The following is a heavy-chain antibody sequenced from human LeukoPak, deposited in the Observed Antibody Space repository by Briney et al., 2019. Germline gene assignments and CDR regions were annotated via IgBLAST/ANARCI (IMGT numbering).Heavy chain of an antibody. CDR3: AISPLYYDILTGYYKASPLDY. D-gene: IGHD3-9*01. CDR2: INTNTGNP. Sequence: ASVKVSCKASGYTFTSYAMNWVRQAPGQGLEWMGWINTNTGNPTYAQGFTGRFVFSLDTSVSTAYLQISSLKAEDTAVYYCAISPLYYDILTGYYKASPLDYWGQGTLVTVSS. V-gene: IGHV7-4-1*02. CDR1: GYTFTSYA. J-gene: IGHJ4*02.